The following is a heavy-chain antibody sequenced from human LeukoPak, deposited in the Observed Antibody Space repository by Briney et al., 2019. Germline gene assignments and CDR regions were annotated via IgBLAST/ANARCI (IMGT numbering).Heavy chain of an antibody. CDR1: GFTFSSYA. CDR3: AGDSTYYYDSGSSGPHYFDY. Sequence: GGSLRLSCAASGFTFSSYAMSWVRQAPGKGPEWVAVISYDGSNKYYADSVKGRFTISRDNSKNTLYLQMNSLRAEGTAVYYCAGDSTYYYDSGSSGPHYFDYWGQGTLVTVSS. J-gene: IGHJ4*02. D-gene: IGHD3-10*01. V-gene: IGHV3-30*05. CDR2: ISYDGSNK.